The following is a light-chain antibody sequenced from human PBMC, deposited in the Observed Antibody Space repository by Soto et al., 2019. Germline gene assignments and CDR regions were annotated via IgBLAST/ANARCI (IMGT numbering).Light chain of an antibody. CDR2: AAS. V-gene: IGKV1-39*01. J-gene: IGKJ2*01. CDR1: QGISSY. CDR3: QQSYSIPVT. Sequence: IQLTQSPSSLSASVGDRFTITCRASQGISSYLNWYQQKPGKAPKLLIHAASSWESGVPSRFSGSGSGTDFTLTISSLQPEDSATYYCQQSYSIPVTFGQGTKVDIK.